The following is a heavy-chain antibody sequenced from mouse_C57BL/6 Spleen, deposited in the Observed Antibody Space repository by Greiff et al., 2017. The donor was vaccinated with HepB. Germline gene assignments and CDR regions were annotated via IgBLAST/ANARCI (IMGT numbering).Heavy chain of an antibody. CDR1: GFTFSSYA. J-gene: IGHJ4*01. V-gene: IGHV5-4*01. Sequence: EVQRVESGGGLVKPGGSLKLSCAASGFTFSSYAMSWVRQTPEKRLEWVATISDGGSYTYYPDNVKGRFTISRDNAKNNLYLQMSHLKSEDTAMYYCARDGGLRDYAMDYWGQGTSVTVSS. D-gene: IGHD2-4*01. CDR2: ISDGGSYT. CDR3: ARDGGLRDYAMDY.